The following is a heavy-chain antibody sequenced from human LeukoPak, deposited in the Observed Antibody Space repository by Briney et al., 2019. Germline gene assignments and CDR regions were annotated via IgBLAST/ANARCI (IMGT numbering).Heavy chain of an antibody. CDR3: AKVLTAAGKGNDY. CDR2: IWYDGSNK. V-gene: IGHV3-33*06. CDR1: GFTFSSYG. D-gene: IGHD6-13*01. Sequence: QPGWSLRLSCAASGFTFSSYGMHWVRQAPGKGLEWVAVIWYDGSNKYYADSVKGRFTISRDNSKNTLYLQMNSLRAEDTAVYYCAKVLTAAGKGNDYWGQGTLVTVSS. J-gene: IGHJ4*02.